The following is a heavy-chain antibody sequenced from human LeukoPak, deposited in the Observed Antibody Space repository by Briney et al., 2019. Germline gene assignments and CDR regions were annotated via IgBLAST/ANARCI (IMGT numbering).Heavy chain of an antibody. CDR2: INPNSGGT. CDR1: GYTFTGYY. Sequence: ASVKVSCKASGYTFTGYYMHWVRQAPGQGRKWMGWINPNSGGTNYAQKCQGRVTMTRDTSISTAYMELSRLRSDDTAVYYCARLDYGDYGGGDYWGQGTLVTVSS. V-gene: IGHV1-2*02. J-gene: IGHJ4*02. D-gene: IGHD4-17*01. CDR3: ARLDYGDYGGGDY.